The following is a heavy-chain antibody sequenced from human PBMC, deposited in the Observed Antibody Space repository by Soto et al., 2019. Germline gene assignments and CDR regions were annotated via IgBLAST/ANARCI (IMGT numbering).Heavy chain of an antibody. CDR1: GGSISSGGYY. J-gene: IGHJ5*02. V-gene: IGHV4-31*03. D-gene: IGHD4-17*01. Sequence: QVQLQESGPGLVKPSQTLSLTCTVSGGSISSGGYYWSWIRQHPGKGLEWIGYIYYRGSTHYNPSPKSRVTISVDTSKNQFSLKLSSVTAADTAVYYCARALTTVTLFDPWGQGTLVTVSS. CDR3: ARALTTVTLFDP. CDR2: IYYRGST.